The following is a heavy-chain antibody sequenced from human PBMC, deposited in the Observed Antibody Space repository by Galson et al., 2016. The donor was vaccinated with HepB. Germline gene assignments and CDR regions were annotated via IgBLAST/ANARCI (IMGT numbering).Heavy chain of an antibody. CDR3: SHTPSHYLYAMHV. Sequence: PALVKPTQTLTLTCTFSGFSLMNSGVGVGWIRQPPGRALEWLALIYWDDQKRLSPSLKTTLTISKDTSKNQVVVTMTNIDPEDTATYYCSHTPSHYLYAMHVWGQGTTVTVSS. V-gene: IGHV2-5*02. CDR1: GFSLMNSGVG. CDR2: IYWDDQK. J-gene: IGHJ6*01.